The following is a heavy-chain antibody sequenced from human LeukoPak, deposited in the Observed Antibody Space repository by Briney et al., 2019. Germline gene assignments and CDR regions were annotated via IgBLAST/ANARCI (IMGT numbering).Heavy chain of an antibody. V-gene: IGHV4-59*08. CDR2: IYYSGST. CDR1: GGSISSYY. D-gene: IGHD3-9*01. Sequence: SETLSLTCTVSGGSISSYYWSWIRQPPGKGLEWIGCIYYSGSTNYNPSLKSRVTISVDTSKNQFSLKLSSVAAADTTVYYCARQASSDILTGYWVEVAFDICGQGTMVTVSS. J-gene: IGHJ3*02. CDR3: ARQASSDILTGYWVEVAFDI.